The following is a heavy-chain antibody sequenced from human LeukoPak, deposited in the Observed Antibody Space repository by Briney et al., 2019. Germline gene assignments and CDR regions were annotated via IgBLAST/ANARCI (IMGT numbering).Heavy chain of an antibody. Sequence: KPSETLSLTCAVYGGSFSGYYWSWIRQPPGKGLEWIGEINHSGSTNYNPSLKSRVTISVDTSKNQFSLKLSSVTAADTAVYYCARHGSSSYGYFDYWGQGTLVTVSS. D-gene: IGHD5-18*01. CDR2: INHSGST. CDR3: ARHGSSSYGYFDY. V-gene: IGHV4-34*01. CDR1: GGSFSGYY. J-gene: IGHJ4*02.